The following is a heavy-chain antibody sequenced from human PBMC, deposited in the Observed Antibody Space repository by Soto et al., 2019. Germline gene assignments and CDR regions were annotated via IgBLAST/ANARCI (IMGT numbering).Heavy chain of an antibody. V-gene: IGHV4-59*01. CDR3: ARDSYYGSGSHSSDAFDI. Sequence: QVQLQESGPGLVKPSETLSLTCTVSGGSISSYSWSWIRQPPGKGLEWIGDIFYSGGTNYNPALRSRVTISVDTSKNQFSLKLTSVTAADTAMYYCARDSYYGSGSHSSDAFDIWGQGTMVTVSS. D-gene: IGHD3-10*01. CDR2: IFYSGGT. CDR1: GGSISSYS. J-gene: IGHJ3*02.